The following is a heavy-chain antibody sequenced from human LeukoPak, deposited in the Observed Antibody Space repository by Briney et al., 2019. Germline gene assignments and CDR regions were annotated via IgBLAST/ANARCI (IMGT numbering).Heavy chain of an antibody. CDR2: IYYSGST. CDR3: ARQGFGLVLTGLTDDAFDI. Sequence: TTSETLSLTCTVSGGSISSNNYHWGWIRQPPGKGLEWIGSIYYSGSTYYNPSLKSRVTISIDTSKNQFSLKLSSVTAADTAVYYCARQGFGLVLTGLTDDAFDIWGQGTMVTVSS. CDR1: GGSISSNNYH. J-gene: IGHJ3*02. V-gene: IGHV4-39*01. D-gene: IGHD3-9*01.